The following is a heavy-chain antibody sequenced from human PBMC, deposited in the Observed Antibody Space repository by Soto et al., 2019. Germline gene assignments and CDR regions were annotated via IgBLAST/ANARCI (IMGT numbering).Heavy chain of an antibody. D-gene: IGHD6-13*01. CDR2: ISASGGST. CDR3: AKAIGVAAAGIDY. V-gene: IGHV3-23*01. J-gene: IGHJ4*02. Sequence: GGSLRLSCAASGFTFSSYVMSWVRQAPGKGLDWVSAISASGGSTYYADSVKGRFTISRDNSKNTLYLQMNSLRAEDTALYYCAKAIGVAAAGIDYWGQRTLVTVS. CDR1: GFTFSSYV.